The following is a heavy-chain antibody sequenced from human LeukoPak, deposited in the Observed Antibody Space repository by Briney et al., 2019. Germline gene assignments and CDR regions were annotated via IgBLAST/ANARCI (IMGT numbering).Heavy chain of an antibody. CDR2: ISSSSSYI. V-gene: IGHV3-21*01. CDR3: ARDRPPSRTYPIFDY. J-gene: IGHJ4*02. CDR1: GFTFSSYS. Sequence: PGGSLRLSCAASGFTFSSYSMNWVRQAPGKGLEWVSSISSSSSYIYYADSVKGRFTFSRDNAKNSLYLQMNSLRVEDTAVYYCARDRPPSRTYPIFDYWGQGILVTVSS. D-gene: IGHD2-2*01.